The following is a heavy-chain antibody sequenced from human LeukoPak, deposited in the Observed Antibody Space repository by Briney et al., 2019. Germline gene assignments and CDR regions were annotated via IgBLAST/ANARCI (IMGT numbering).Heavy chain of an antibody. Sequence: SETLSLTCTVSGGSISSGDYYWSWLRQPPGKGLEWIGYIYYSGSTYYNPSLKSRVTISVDTSKNQFSLKLSSVTAADTAVYYCASNYYDSSGYIDYWGQGTLVTVSS. J-gene: IGHJ4*02. CDR3: ASNYYDSSGYIDY. V-gene: IGHV4-30-4*01. CDR1: GGSISSGDYY. D-gene: IGHD3-22*01. CDR2: IYYSGST.